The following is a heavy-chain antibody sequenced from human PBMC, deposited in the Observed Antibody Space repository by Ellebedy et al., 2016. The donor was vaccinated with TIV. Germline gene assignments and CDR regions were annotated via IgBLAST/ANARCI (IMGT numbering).Heavy chain of an antibody. D-gene: IGHD1-1*01. CDR2: IYSSGSG. V-gene: IGHV4-59*01. CDR1: GDSISGYY. Sequence: MPSETLSLTCTVSGDSISGYYLSWIRQPPGKRLEWICYIYSSGSGEYNPSLKSQVTMSVDTSQGQFSLRLTSVTAADTAVYFCATWTTRGPSIIRPYYFDYWGQGTLVTVSS. J-gene: IGHJ4*02. CDR3: ATWTTRGPSIIRPYYFDY.